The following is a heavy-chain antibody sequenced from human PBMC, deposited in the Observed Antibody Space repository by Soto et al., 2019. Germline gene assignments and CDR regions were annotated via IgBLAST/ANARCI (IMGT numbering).Heavy chain of an antibody. J-gene: IGHJ6*02. CDR2: IIPIFGTA. CDR3: AGFAFPKGDYEGFSWGLTSYYSYYGMDV. V-gene: IGHV1-69*01. CDR1: GGTFSSYA. Sequence: QVQLVQSGAEVKKPGSSVKVSCKASGGTFSSYAISWVRQAPGQGLEWMGGIIPIFGTANYAQKFQGRVTITAHESTSTDYMELSSLRSEETALYYCAGFAFPKGDYEGFSWGLTSYYSYYGMDVWGQGTTVTVSS. D-gene: IGHD4-17*01.